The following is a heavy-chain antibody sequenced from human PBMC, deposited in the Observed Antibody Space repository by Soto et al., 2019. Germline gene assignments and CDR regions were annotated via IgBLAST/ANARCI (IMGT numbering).Heavy chain of an antibody. CDR3: TRDLPGRASFDS. CDR2: IRSRAYTGTT. D-gene: IGHD6-13*01. Sequence: GGSLRLSCAASGFTFSDYYMSWIRQAPGKGLEWVGLIRSRAYTGTTEYAASARGRFTISRDDSQSIAYLQMDSLKAEDTAVYFCTRDLPGRASFDSWGQGTLVTVSS. CDR1: GFTFSDYY. V-gene: IGHV3-49*03. J-gene: IGHJ4*02.